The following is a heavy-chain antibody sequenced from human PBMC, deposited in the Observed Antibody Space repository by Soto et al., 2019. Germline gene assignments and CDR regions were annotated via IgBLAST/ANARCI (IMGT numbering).Heavy chain of an antibody. Sequence: QVQLQESGPGLVKPSQTLSLTCTVSGGSISSGGYYWSWIRQHPGKGLEWIGYIYYSGSTYYNPSLKSRVTISVDTSKNQFSLKLSSVTAADTAVYYCARGEYSSFRGYYYGMDVWGQGTTVTVSS. D-gene: IGHD6-6*01. CDR1: GGSISSGGYY. J-gene: IGHJ6*02. CDR2: IYYSGST. CDR3: ARGEYSSFRGYYYGMDV. V-gene: IGHV4-31*03.